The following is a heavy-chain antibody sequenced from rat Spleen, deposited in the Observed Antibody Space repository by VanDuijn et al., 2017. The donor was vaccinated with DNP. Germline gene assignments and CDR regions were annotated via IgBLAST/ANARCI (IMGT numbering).Heavy chain of an antibody. CDR1: GFTFNNYW. V-gene: IGHV5-31*01. CDR2: ITSSGGST. J-gene: IGHJ4*01. CDR3: AREGYYYSSYIYAMDA. Sequence: EVQLVESGGDLVQPGRSLKLSCVASGFTFNNYWMTWIRQVPGKGLEWVASITSSGGSTYYPDSVKGLFTISRDNSKNTLYLQMNSLRSEDTATYDCAREGYYYSSYIYAMDAWGQGTSVTVSS. D-gene: IGHD1-2*01.